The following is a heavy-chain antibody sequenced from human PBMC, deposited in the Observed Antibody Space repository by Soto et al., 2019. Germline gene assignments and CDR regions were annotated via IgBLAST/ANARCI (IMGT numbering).Heavy chain of an antibody. V-gene: IGHV3-15*07. Sequence: EVQLVESGGGLVKPGGYLRLSCAASGYTVSNAWMSGVRQAPGKGLEWVGRIKTKTDGGTTDYAAPVKGRFTISRDDSKNMLYLQMNSLKTEDTGVYFCTTDRRYDFWSGYPYGMDVWGQGTTVTVSS. CDR2: IKTKTDGGTT. J-gene: IGHJ6*02. D-gene: IGHD3-3*01. CDR3: TTDRRYDFWSGYPYGMDV. CDR1: GYTVSNAW.